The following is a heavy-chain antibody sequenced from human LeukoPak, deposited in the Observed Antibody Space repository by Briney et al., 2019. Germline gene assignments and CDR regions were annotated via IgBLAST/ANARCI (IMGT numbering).Heavy chain of an antibody. CDR2: INPSGGST. CDR1: GYTFTNYY. J-gene: IGHJ6*02. D-gene: IGHD3-3*01. V-gene: IGHV1-46*01. CDR3: ARDRTYYDFWSGYYYYYYYGMDV. Sequence: ASVKVSCKASGYTFTNYYMHWVRQAPGQGLEWMGIINPSGGSTSYAQKFQGRVTMTRDTSTSTVYMELSSLRSEGTAVYYCARDRTYYDFWSGYYYYYYYGMDVWGQGTTVTVSS.